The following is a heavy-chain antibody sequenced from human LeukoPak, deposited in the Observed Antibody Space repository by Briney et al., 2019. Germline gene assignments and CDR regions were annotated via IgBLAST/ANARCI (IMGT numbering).Heavy chain of an antibody. Sequence: GGSLRLSCAASEFTFSNYWMHWVRQAPGKGLVWVSRINSDGSSTSYADSVKGRFTISRDNAKNTLYLQMNSLRVEDTAVYYCARGFTIFGVVKDGFDIWGQGTTVTVSS. CDR3: ARGFTIFGVVKDGFDI. D-gene: IGHD3-3*01. CDR1: EFTFSNYW. V-gene: IGHV3-74*01. J-gene: IGHJ3*02. CDR2: INSDGSST.